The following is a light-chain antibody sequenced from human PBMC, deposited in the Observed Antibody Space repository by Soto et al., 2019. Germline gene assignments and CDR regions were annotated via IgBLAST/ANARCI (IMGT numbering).Light chain of an antibody. CDR1: QSVRSTY. CDR2: GAS. CDR3: QQYGSSRTT. V-gene: IGKV3-20*01. Sequence: EIVLTQSPGTLSLSPGERATLSCRASQSVRSTYLAWYQQKPGQAPRLLIYGASSRATGIPDRFSGSGSGTDFTLTISRLEPEDFAVYYCQQYGSSRTTFGQGTKVDIK. J-gene: IGKJ1*01.